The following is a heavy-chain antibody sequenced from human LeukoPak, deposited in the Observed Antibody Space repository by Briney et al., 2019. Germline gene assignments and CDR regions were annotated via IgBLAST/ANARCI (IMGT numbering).Heavy chain of an antibody. V-gene: IGHV5-51*01. J-gene: IGHJ4*02. Sequence: GESLKISCKGSGYSFTSYWIGWVRQMPGKGLEWMEIIYPADSDTRYSPSFQGQVTISADKSISTANLQWSSLKASDTAMYYCARSRYCTTTSCRHFDYWGQGTLVTVSS. CDR2: IYPADSDT. CDR1: GYSFTSYW. CDR3: ARSRYCTTTSCRHFDY. D-gene: IGHD2-2*01.